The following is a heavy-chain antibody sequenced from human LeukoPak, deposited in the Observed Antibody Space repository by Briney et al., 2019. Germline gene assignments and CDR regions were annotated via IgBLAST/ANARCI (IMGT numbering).Heavy chain of an antibody. V-gene: IGHV3-48*03. CDR3: ARGGTHIVVVPAAPPVVGGYDGAFDI. CDR1: GFTFSSYE. J-gene: IGHJ3*02. Sequence: GGSLRLSCAASGFTFSSYEMNWVRQAPGKGLEWVSYIGSSGSTIYYADSVKGRFTISRDNAKNSLYLQMNSLRAEDTAVYYCARGGTHIVVVPAAPPVVGGYDGAFDIWGQGTMVTVSS. D-gene: IGHD2-2*01. CDR2: IGSSGSTI.